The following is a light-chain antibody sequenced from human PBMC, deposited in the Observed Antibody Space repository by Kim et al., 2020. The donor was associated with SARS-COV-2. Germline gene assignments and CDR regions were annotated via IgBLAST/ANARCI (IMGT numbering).Light chain of an antibody. J-gene: IGKJ3*01. CDR3: QQSYITPFT. CDR1: QSIYSQ. CDR2: AAS. V-gene: IGKV1-39*01. Sequence: AAGGERVTITCRTTQSIYSQLNWYQQKPGRAPKLLISAASTLQGGVPSRFSGSGSETDFTLTISSLQPEDFATYFCQQSYITPFTFGPGTKVDIK.